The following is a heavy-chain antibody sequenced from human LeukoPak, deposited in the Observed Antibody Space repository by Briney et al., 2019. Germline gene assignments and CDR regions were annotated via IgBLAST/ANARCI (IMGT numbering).Heavy chain of an antibody. CDR2: LYFSGNP. CDR1: RGSIRTAYYF. Sequence: SETLSLTCTVSRGSIRTAYYFWAWVRQPPGEGLEWRGSLYFSGNPYFNPSLKSRVAVSIDTSKNQFSLKVTSVNASDTAVYFCASTSSWYAGAWFDSWGQGTLVTVSS. CDR3: ASTSSWYAGAWFDS. D-gene: IGHD6-13*01. J-gene: IGHJ5*01. V-gene: IGHV4-39*01.